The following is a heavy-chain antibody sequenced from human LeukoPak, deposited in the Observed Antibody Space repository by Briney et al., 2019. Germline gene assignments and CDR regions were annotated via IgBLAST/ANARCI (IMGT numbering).Heavy chain of an antibody. D-gene: IGHD3-9*01. V-gene: IGHV1-24*01. J-gene: IGHJ4*02. Sequence: ASVKVSCKVSGYSLTKLSMHWVRQGPGKGFEWMGGFDPEDGETTYAQKFQGRITMTEDTSVDTAYMELTSLTSEDTAVYYCTTDGIDWELGHWGQGTLVTVSS. CDR3: TTDGIDWELGH. CDR1: GYSLTKLS. CDR2: FDPEDGET.